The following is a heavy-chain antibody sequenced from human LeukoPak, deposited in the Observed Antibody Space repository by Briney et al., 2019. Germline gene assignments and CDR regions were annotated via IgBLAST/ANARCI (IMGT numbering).Heavy chain of an antibody. Sequence: GSSVKVSCKASGGTFSSYAINWVRQAPGQGLEWMGWMNPVSGKAGSAQKFQGRVTLTRDTSISTAYMEVSSLRFDDTAFYYCARAPMGTAPLYWGQGTLVTVSS. CDR2: MNPVSGKA. CDR1: GGTFSSYA. J-gene: IGHJ4*02. D-gene: IGHD1/OR15-1a*01. CDR3: ARAPMGTAPLY. V-gene: IGHV1-8*02.